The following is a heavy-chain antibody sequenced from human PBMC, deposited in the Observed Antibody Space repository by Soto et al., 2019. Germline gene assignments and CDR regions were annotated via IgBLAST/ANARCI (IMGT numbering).Heavy chain of an antibody. CDR2: IYYSGST. CDR1: GGSISSYY. D-gene: IGHD2-21*01. CDR3: ARHGDGYNFHGFDY. V-gene: IGHV4-59*08. J-gene: IGHJ4*02. Sequence: SETLSLTCTVSGGSISSYYWSWIRQPPGKGLEWIGYIYYSGSTNYNPSLKSRVTISVDTSKNQFSLKLSSVTAADTAVYYCARHGDGYNFHGFDYWGQGTLVTVSS.